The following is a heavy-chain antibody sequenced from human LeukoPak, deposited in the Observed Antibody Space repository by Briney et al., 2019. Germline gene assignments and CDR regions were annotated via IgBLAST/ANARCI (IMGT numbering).Heavy chain of an antibody. D-gene: IGHD5-18*01. V-gene: IGHV4-59*01. CDR3: ASSGYSYGPIYYYYGMDV. Sequence: SETLSLTCTVSDGSITNYDWSWVRQPPGKGLEFIGHVHYSGTANYNPSLKSRVTISVDTSKNQFSLKLSSVTAADTAVYYCASSGYSYGPIYYYYGMDVWGQGTTVTVSS. CDR1: DGSITNYD. CDR2: VHYSGTA. J-gene: IGHJ6*02.